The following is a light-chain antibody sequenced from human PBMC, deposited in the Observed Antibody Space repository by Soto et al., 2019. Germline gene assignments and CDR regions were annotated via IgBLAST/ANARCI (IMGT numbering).Light chain of an antibody. J-gene: IGLJ2*01. Sequence: QSALTQPASVSGSPGQSITISCTGTSSDVGGYNFVSWYQQHPGKAPRLMIFDVDNRPSGVSTRFSGSKSGNTASLTISGLQAEDEADYYCCSYSGSSTIVVFGGGTKLIVL. CDR1: SSDVGGYNF. CDR3: CSYSGSSTIVV. V-gene: IGLV2-14*03. CDR2: DVD.